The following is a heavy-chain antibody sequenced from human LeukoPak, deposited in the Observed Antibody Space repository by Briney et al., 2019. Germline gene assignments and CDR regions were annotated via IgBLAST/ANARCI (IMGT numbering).Heavy chain of an antibody. CDR1: GFTFSSYG. Sequence: GGSLRLSCAASGFTFSSYGMHWVRQAPGKGLEWVAVISYDGSNKYYADSVKGRFTISRDNSKNTLYLQMNSLRAEDTAVYYCARDSLPPNYYMDVWGKGTTVTVSS. V-gene: IGHV3-30*19. J-gene: IGHJ6*03. CDR2: ISYDGSNK. D-gene: IGHD2-21*02. CDR3: ARDSLPPNYYMDV.